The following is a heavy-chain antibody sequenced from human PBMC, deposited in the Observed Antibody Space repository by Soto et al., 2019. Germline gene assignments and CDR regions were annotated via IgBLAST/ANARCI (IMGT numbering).Heavy chain of an antibody. CDR3: TRASSLDFDF. CDR2: IRRNAYGGTT. D-gene: IGHD3-16*01. V-gene: IGHV3-49*04. Sequence: GGSLRLSCTTSGFTFGDYALSWVRQAPGKGLEWVGFIRRNAYGGTTDYAASVKGRFTISRDDSKSIAYLQMNSLRTEDTALYYCTRASSLDFDFWGQGILVTVSS. J-gene: IGHJ4*02. CDR1: GFTFGDYA.